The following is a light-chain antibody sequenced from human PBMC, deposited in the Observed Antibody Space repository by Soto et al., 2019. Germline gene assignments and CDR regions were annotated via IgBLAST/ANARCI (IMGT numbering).Light chain of an antibody. J-gene: IGKJ4*01. CDR3: QQYNPWPFT. CDR2: GAS. V-gene: IGKV3-15*01. Sequence: ETVMTQSPATLSVSPGEGATLSCRATESINQNLAWYQQKPGQAPRLLIHGASYRATGIPDRFSGRGSGTEFTLAISRLQSEYFAVYYCQQYNPWPFTFXGGT. CDR1: ESINQN.